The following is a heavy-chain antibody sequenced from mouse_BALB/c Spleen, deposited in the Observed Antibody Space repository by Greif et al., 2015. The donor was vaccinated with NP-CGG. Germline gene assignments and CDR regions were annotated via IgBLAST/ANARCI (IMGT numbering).Heavy chain of an antibody. J-gene: IGHJ2*01. CDR2: IDPANGNT. Sequence: EVQLQQSGAELVKPGASVKLSCTASGFNVKDTYMHWVKQRPEQGLEWIGRIDPANGNTKYDPKLQGKATITADTSSNRAYLQLGGRTSEDTAVYCGGGTCLDYWGQGSALTVAS. CDR3: GGTCLDY. V-gene: IGHV14-3*02. CDR1: GFNVKDTY. D-gene: IGHD4-1*01.